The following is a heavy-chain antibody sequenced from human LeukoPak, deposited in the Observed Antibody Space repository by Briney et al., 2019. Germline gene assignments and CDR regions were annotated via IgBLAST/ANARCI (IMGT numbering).Heavy chain of an antibody. Sequence: GGSLRLSCAASGFTFSSYWMSWVRQAPGKGLEWVANIKQDGSEKYYVDSVKGRFTISRDNAQNSLYLHINSLAAEDTAVYYCARHREGTTQVGLFNYWGQGTLVTVSS. CDR3: ARHREGTTQVGLFNY. D-gene: IGHD2-2*01. V-gene: IGHV3-7*01. CDR1: GFTFSSYW. CDR2: IKQDGSEK. J-gene: IGHJ4*02.